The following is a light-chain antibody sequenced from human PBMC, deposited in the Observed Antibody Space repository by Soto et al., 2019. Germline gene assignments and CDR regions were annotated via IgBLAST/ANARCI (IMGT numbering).Light chain of an antibody. V-gene: IGLV2-14*01. CDR3: SSFTPSGTPV. CDR2: EVS. CDR1: SSDVGGYNY. J-gene: IGLJ3*02. Sequence: QSALTQPASVSGSPGQSITISCTGTSSDVGGYNYLSWYQQHPGKAPKVMIYEVSNRPSGVSNRFSGSKSGNTASLTISGLQAEAEADYFCSSFTPSGTPVFGGGTKLTVL.